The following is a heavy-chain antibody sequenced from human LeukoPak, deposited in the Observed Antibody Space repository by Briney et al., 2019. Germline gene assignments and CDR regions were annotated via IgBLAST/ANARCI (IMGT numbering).Heavy chain of an antibody. V-gene: IGHV3-23*01. D-gene: IGHD6-19*01. J-gene: IGHJ4*02. Sequence: GGSLRLSCAASGFTFSSYAMSWVRQAPGKGLEWVSAISGSGGSTYYADSVKGRFTISRDNTKSTLYLQMNSLRAEDTAVYYCAKGAVGSGWYAGIYYFDYWGQGTLVTVSS. CDR1: GFTFSSYA. CDR3: AKGAVGSGWYAGIYYFDY. CDR2: ISGSGGST.